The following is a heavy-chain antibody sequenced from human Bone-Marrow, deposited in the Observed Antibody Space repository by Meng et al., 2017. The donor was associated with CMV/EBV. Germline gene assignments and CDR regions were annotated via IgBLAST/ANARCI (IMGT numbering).Heavy chain of an antibody. CDR3: ARERGGYCSGTTCSRAFDY. V-gene: IGHV3-48*03. CDR2: ISSSGSNI. D-gene: IGHD2-2*01. Sequence: GESLKISCAASGFTFTSYEMTWVHQAPGKGLEWVSYISSSGSNIYYADSVKGRFTISRDNAKNSLYLQMNTLRAEDTAVYYCARERGGYCSGTTCSRAFDYWGQGTRVTGSS. CDR1: GFTFTSYE. J-gene: IGHJ4*02.